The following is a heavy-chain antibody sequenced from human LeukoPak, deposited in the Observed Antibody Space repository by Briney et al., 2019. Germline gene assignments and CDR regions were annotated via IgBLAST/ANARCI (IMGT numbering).Heavy chain of an antibody. J-gene: IGHJ4*02. Sequence: GGSLRLSCAASRFTFSGSWMTWIRQAPGKGLEWVSYISSSGSTIYYADSVKGRFTISRDNAKNSLYLQMNSLRAEDTAVYYCARDQYYDSSGYYGYWGQGTLVTVSS. CDR3: ARDQYYDSSGYYGY. D-gene: IGHD3-22*01. CDR1: RFTFSGSW. V-gene: IGHV3-11*04. CDR2: ISSSGSTI.